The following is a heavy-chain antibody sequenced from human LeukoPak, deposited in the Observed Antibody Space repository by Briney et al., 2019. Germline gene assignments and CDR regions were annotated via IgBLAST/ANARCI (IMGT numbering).Heavy chain of an antibody. V-gene: IGHV3-30-3*01. CDR2: ISYDGSNK. D-gene: IGHD3-3*01. Sequence: GGSLRLSCAASGFTFSSYAMHWVRQAPGRGLEWVAVISYDGSNKYYADSVKGRFTISRDNSKNTLYLQMNSLRAEDTAVYYCARDRNYDFWSGLRVFVFDPWGQGTLVTVSS. J-gene: IGHJ5*02. CDR1: GFTFSSYA. CDR3: ARDRNYDFWSGLRVFVFDP.